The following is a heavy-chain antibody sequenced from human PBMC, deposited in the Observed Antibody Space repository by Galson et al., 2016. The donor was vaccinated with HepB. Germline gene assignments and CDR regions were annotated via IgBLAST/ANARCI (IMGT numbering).Heavy chain of an antibody. Sequence: QSGAEVTKPGESLKISCKGSGYSFTNYWIGWVRQMPGKGLEWMGIINPGDSDTKYSPSFQGQVTMSADMSINIAYLQWSSLKAADTAMDYCARRGNSNGWLYDGGSNYVLDYWGQGTLVTVSS. CDR2: INPGDSDT. D-gene: IGHD6-19*01. CDR3: ARRGNSNGWLYDGGSNYVLDY. V-gene: IGHV5-51*01. CDR1: GYSFTNYW. J-gene: IGHJ4*02.